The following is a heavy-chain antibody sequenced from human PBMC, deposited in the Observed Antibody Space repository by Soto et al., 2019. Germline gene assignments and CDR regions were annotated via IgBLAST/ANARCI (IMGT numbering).Heavy chain of an antibody. CDR1: GGTFSSYT. V-gene: IGHV1-69*08. Sequence: QVQLVQSGAEVKKPGSSVKVSCKASGGTFSSYTISWVRQAPGQGLEWMGRIIPILGIANYAQKFQGRVKITADKCTSTAYMELSSLRFEDTAVYCFVREGVAVAGTGYCGQGTLVTVSS. D-gene: IGHD6-19*01. CDR2: IIPILGIA. CDR3: VREGVAVAGTGY. J-gene: IGHJ4*02.